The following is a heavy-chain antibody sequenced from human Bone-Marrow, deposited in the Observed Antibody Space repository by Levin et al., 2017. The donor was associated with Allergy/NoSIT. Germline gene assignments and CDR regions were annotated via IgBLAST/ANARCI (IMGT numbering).Heavy chain of an antibody. CDR3: ARTSSSHYYYYYYMDV. D-gene: IGHD2-2*01. Sequence: SETLSLTCTVSGGSISSSSYYWGWIRQPPGTGLEWIGSIYYSGSTYYNPSLKSRVTISVDTSKNQFSLKLSSVTAADTAVYYCARTSSSHYYYYYYMDVWGKGTTVTVSS. V-gene: IGHV4-39*01. CDR1: GGSISSSSYY. J-gene: IGHJ6*03. CDR2: IYYSGST.